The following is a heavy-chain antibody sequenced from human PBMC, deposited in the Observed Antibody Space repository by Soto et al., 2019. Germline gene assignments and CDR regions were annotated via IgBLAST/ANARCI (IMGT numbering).Heavy chain of an antibody. CDR1: GFTFSSYG. D-gene: IGHD1-26*01. J-gene: IGHJ5*02. CDR2: VWYDGSNK. CDR3: ARGGGRYLNWFDP. Sequence: QVQLVESGGGVVQPGRSLRLSCAASGFTFSSYGMHWVRQAPGKGLEWVAVVWYDGSNKYYADSVKGRFTISRDNSKNTLYRQMNSLRAEDTAMYYCARGGGRYLNWFDPWGQGTLVTVSS. V-gene: IGHV3-33*01.